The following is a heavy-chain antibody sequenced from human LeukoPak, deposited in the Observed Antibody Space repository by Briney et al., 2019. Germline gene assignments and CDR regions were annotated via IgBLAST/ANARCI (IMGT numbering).Heavy chain of an antibody. J-gene: IGHJ6*03. CDR2: ISAYNGNT. V-gene: IGHV1-18*01. D-gene: IGHD5-18*01. CDR3: ARGRPDTAMVSYYYMDV. Sequence: ASVKVSCKASGYTFTSYGISWVRQAPGQGLEWMGWISAYNGNTNYAQKLQGRVTMTIDTSTSTAYMELRSLRSDDTAVYYCARGRPDTAMVSYYYMDVWGKGTTVTVSS. CDR1: GYTFTSYG.